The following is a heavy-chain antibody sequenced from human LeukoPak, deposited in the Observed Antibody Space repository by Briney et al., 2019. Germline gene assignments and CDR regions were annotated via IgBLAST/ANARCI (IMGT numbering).Heavy chain of an antibody. D-gene: IGHD2-2*02. Sequence: GGSLRLSCAASGFTFSSYWMHWVRQALGKGLVWVSRINSDGSSTSYADSVKGRFTISRDSAKNTLYLQMNSLRAEDTAVYYCARELLLRGYCSSTSCYTRRFDYWGKGTLVTVSS. CDR1: GFTFSSYW. CDR3: ARELLLRGYCSSTSCYTRRFDY. CDR2: INSDGSST. J-gene: IGHJ4*02. V-gene: IGHV3-74*01.